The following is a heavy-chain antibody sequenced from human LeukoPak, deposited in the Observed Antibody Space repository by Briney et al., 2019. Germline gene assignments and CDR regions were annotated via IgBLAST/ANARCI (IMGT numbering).Heavy chain of an antibody. D-gene: IGHD3-16*01. J-gene: IGHJ3*02. V-gene: IGHV4-59*05. CDR2: IYYSGST. CDR1: GGSISSYY. CDR3: ARHHDLGAFDI. Sequence: SETLSLTCTVSGGSISSYYWSWVRQPPGQGMEWIGSIYYSGSTYYNPSLKSRVTISVDTSKNQFSLKLSSVTAADTAVYYCARHHDLGAFDIWGQGTMVTVSS.